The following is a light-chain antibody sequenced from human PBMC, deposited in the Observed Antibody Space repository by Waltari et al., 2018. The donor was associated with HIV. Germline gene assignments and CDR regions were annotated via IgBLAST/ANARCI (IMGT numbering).Light chain of an antibody. J-gene: IGKJ4*01. V-gene: IGKV1D-16*01. CDR3: QQYKTFPLT. Sequence: DIQMTQSPSSLSASVGDRVTITCRASPGVSSWVAWYQHKPDKAPKALIYAATNLQSGVPSRFSGSGSGTIFTLIISSLQPEDFATYYCQQYKTFPLTFGGGTKV. CDR1: PGVSSW. CDR2: AAT.